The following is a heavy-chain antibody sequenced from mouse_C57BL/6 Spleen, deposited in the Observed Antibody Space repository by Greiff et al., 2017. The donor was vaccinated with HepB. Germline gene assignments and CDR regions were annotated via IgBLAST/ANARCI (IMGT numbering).Heavy chain of an antibody. V-gene: IGHV6-6*01. Sequence: EVKVEESGGGLVQPGGSMKLSCAASGFTFSDAWMDWVRQSPEKGLEWVAEIRNKANNHATYYAESVKGRFTFSRDDSKSSVYLQMNSLRAEDTGIYYCTRRDDYEGFAYWGQGTLVTVSA. CDR1: GFTFSDAW. J-gene: IGHJ3*01. D-gene: IGHD2-4*01. CDR2: IRNKANNHAT. CDR3: TRRDDYEGFAY.